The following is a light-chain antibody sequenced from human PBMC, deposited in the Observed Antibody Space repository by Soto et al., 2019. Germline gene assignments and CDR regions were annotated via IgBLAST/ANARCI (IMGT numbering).Light chain of an antibody. CDR1: QSVSSS. CDR2: GAS. CDR3: QKYHKWPPWT. Sequence: IVMTQSPATLSVSPGERATLACRASQSVSSSLAWYQQKPGQAPRLLIYGASTRATGIPARFSGSGSGTEFTLTINSLQSEDFAIYYCQKYHKWPPWTFGQGTKVDXK. J-gene: IGKJ1*01. V-gene: IGKV3-15*01.